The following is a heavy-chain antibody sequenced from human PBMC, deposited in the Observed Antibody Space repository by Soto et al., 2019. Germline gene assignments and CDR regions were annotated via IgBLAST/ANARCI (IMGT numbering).Heavy chain of an antibody. V-gene: IGHV3-30-3*01. CDR3: ARDSEYSSGWYYYYYGMDV. CDR1: GFTFSSYA. D-gene: IGHD6-19*01. CDR2: ISYDGSNK. Sequence: GGSLRLSCAASGFTFSSYAMHWVRQAPGKGLEWVAVISYDGSNKYYADSVKGRFTISRDNSKNTLYLQMNSLRAEDTAVYYCARDSEYSSGWYYYYYGMDVWGQGTTVTVSS. J-gene: IGHJ6*02.